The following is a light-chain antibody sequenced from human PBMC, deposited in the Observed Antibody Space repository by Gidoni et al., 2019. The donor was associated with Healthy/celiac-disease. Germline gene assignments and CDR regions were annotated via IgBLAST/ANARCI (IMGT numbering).Light chain of an antibody. J-gene: IGKJ4*01. Sequence: EIVLPQSPGTLSLSPGDRATLSCRASQSVSSIYLAGYQQKPGQAHRLLIYGASSRATGIPDRFSGSGSGTDFTLTISRLEPEYCAVYYCQQYGSSLRTFGGGTKVEIK. CDR3: QQYGSSLRT. CDR1: QSVSSIY. V-gene: IGKV3-20*01. CDR2: GAS.